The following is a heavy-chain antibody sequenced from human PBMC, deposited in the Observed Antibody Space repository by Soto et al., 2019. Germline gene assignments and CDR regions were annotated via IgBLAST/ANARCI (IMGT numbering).Heavy chain of an antibody. CDR2: ISYDGSNK. Sequence: PGGSLRLSCAASGFTFSSYGMHWVRQAPGKGLEWVAVISYDGSNKYYADSVKGRFTISRDNSKNTLYLQMNSLRAEDTAVYYCAKDQEYSSSPTGSFDYWGQGTLVTVSS. D-gene: IGHD6-13*01. CDR1: GFTFSSYG. J-gene: IGHJ4*02. CDR3: AKDQEYSSSPTGSFDY. V-gene: IGHV3-30*18.